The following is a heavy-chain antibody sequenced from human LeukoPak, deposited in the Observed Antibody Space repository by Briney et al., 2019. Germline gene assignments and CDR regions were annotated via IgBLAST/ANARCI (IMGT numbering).Heavy chain of an antibody. CDR1: GGSISGSSYY. CDR3: ARGYDSSGYYYADFDY. CDR2: INHSGST. Sequence: PSETLSLTCTVSGGSISGSSYYWGWIRQPPGKGLEWIGEINHSGSTNYNPSLKSRVTISVDTSKNQFSLKLSSVTAADTAVYYCARGYDSSGYYYADFDYWGQGTLVTVSS. V-gene: IGHV4-39*07. J-gene: IGHJ4*02. D-gene: IGHD3-22*01.